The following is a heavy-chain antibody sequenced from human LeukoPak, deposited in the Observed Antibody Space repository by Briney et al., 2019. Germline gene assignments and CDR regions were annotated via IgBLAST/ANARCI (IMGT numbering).Heavy chain of an antibody. V-gene: IGHV4-4*07. CDR1: GGSFSSYY. D-gene: IGHD1-1*01. CDR2: IYTSGST. CDR3: ARDFWNRGAFDI. J-gene: IGHJ3*02. Sequence: SETLSLTCAVYGGSFSSYYWSWIRQPAGKGLEWIGRIYTSGSTNYNPSLKSRVTMSVDTSKNQFSLKLSSVTAADTAVYYCARDFWNRGAFDIWGQGTMVTVSS.